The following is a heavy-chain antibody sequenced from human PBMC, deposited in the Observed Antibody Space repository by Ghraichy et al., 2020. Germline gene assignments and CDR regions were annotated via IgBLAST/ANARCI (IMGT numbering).Heavy chain of an antibody. D-gene: IGHD3-10*01. CDR2: INAGNGNT. CDR1: GYTFTSYA. Sequence: ASVKVSCKASGYTFTSYAMHWVRQAPGQRLEWMGWINAGNGNTKYSQKFQGRVTITRDTSASTAYMELSSLRSEDTAVYYCARSKLYGSGSYYPLYYYYGMDVWGQGTTVTVSS. V-gene: IGHV1-3*01. J-gene: IGHJ6*02. CDR3: ARSKLYGSGSYYPLYYYYGMDV.